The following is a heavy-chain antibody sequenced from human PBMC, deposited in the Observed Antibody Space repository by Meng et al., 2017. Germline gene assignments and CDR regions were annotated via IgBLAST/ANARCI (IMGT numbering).Heavy chain of an antibody. D-gene: IGHD3-22*01. J-gene: IGHJ1*01. Sequence: QVPLVQSGAEVKRPGASVKVSCKASGSTFTAYYMHWVRQAPGQGLEWMGWINPNSGGTNYAQKFQGRVTMTRDTSISTAYMELSRLRSDDTAVYYCASRYDSSGSAAFQHWGQGTLVTVSS. CDR3: ASRYDSSGSAAFQH. CDR1: GSTFTAYY. V-gene: IGHV1-2*02. CDR2: INPNSGGT.